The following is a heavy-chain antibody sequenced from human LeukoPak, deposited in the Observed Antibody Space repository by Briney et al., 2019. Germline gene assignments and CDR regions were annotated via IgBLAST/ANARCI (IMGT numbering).Heavy chain of an antibody. V-gene: IGHV4-39*07. CDR3: ARDIGYCSSTSCYMDFQH. CDR1: GGSISSSSYY. J-gene: IGHJ1*01. Sequence: SETLSLTCTVSGGSISSSSYYWGWIRQPPGKGLEWIGSIYYSGSTNYNPSLKSRVTISVDTSKNQFSLKLSSVTAADTAVYYCARDIGYCSSTSCYMDFQHWGQGTLVTVSS. CDR2: IYYSGST. D-gene: IGHD2-2*02.